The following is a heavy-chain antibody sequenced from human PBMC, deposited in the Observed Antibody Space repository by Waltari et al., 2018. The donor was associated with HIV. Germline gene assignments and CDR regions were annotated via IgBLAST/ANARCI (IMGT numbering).Heavy chain of an antibody. Sequence: EVKLVESGGSVVRPGGSRRLSCSASGFTFDDYAMSWVRRIPGKGLQWVCTINWNGENTIYARSVKGRFTISRDNARYSLHLQMNSLTDEDTAIYHCARDWPRYCSNHTCSYFDSWGQGTLVAVSS. V-gene: IGHV3-20*01. CDR1: GFTFDDYA. CDR3: ARDWPRYCSNHTCSYFDS. CDR2: INWNGENT. D-gene: IGHD2-15*01. J-gene: IGHJ4*02.